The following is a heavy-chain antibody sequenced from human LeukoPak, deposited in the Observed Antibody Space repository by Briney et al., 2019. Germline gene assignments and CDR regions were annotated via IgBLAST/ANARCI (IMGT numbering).Heavy chain of an antibody. J-gene: IGHJ5*02. CDR3: AKDRDGDYASAHPGNWFDP. CDR1: GFTFSSYG. Sequence: GGSLRLSCAASGFTFSSYGMSWVRQAPGKGLEWVSAISGSGGSTYYADSVKGRFTTSRDNSKNTLYLQMNSLRAEDTAVYYCAKDRDGDYASAHPGNWFDPWGQGTLVTVSS. D-gene: IGHD4-17*01. CDR2: ISGSGGST. V-gene: IGHV3-23*01.